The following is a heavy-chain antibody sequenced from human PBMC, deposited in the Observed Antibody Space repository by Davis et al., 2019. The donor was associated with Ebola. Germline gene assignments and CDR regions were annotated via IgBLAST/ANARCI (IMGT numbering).Heavy chain of an antibody. Sequence: GGSLRLSCAASGFTFSSYAMSWIRQAPGKGLEWVSAISGSGGSTYYADSVKGRFTISRDNSKNTLYLQMNSLRAEDTAVYYCAKDMTRWLQVGFDYWGQGTLVTVSS. V-gene: IGHV3-23*01. CDR1: GFTFSSYA. J-gene: IGHJ4*02. CDR2: ISGSGGST. CDR3: AKDMTRWLQVGFDY. D-gene: IGHD5-24*01.